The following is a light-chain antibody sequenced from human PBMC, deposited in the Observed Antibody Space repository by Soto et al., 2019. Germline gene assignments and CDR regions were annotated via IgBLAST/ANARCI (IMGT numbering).Light chain of an antibody. CDR2: DAS. Sequence: DIQMTQSPSTLSASVGDRVTITCRASQSISSWLAWYQQKPGKAPKLPIYDASALPRGVPSRFSGSGSGTKFTLTIARLQPDDFATYFCHSRAFGQGTRLEI. J-gene: IGKJ5*01. V-gene: IGKV1-5*01. CDR1: QSISSW. CDR3: HSRA.